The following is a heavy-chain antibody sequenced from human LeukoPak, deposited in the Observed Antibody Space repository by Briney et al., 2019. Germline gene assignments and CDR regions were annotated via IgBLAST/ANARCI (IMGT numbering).Heavy chain of an antibody. CDR1: GYTFIGHY. CDR3: ARIMEYYDFTPRGFDI. D-gene: IGHD3/OR15-3a*01. CDR2: MNPDSGGT. Sequence: VKVSCKASGYTFIGHYIHWVRQAPGQGLEWMGWMNPDSGGTNYPQKFQDRVTMNRDTSITTAYMELSRLTSDDTAIYYCARIMEYYDFTPRGFDIWGQGTMVAVSS. J-gene: IGHJ3*02. V-gene: IGHV1-2*02.